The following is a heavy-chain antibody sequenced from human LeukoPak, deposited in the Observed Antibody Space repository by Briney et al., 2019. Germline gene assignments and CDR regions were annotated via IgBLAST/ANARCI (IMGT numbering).Heavy chain of an antibody. V-gene: IGHV4-34*01. CDR3: ARNTVTFLDY. J-gene: IGHJ4*02. Sequence: SETLSLTCAVYGGSFSGYYWSWIRQPPGKGLEWIGEINHSGSTNYNPSLKSRVTISVDTSKNQFSLKLSSVTAADTVVYYCARNTVTFLDYWGQGTLVTVSS. CDR1: GGSFSGYY. D-gene: IGHD4-17*01. CDR2: INHSGST.